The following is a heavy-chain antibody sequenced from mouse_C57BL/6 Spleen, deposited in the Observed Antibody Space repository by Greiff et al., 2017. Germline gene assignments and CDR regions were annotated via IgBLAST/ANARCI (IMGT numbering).Heavy chain of an antibody. J-gene: IGHJ1*03. Sequence: DVKLVESGGGLVQPGGSLKLSCAASGFTFSDYYMYWVRQTPEKRLEWVAYISNGGGSTYYPDTVKGRFTISRDNAKNTLYLQMSRLKSEDTAMYYCARRHGSSYLYFDVWGTGTTVTVSS. D-gene: IGHD1-1*01. V-gene: IGHV5-12*01. CDR2: ISNGGGST. CDR3: ARRHGSSYLYFDV. CDR1: GFTFSDYY.